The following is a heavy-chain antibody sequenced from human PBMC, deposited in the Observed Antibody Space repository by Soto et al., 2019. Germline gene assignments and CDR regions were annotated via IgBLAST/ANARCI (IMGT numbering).Heavy chain of an antibody. CDR3: ARETDCGQTVGAFDI. V-gene: IGHV1-2*02. D-gene: IGHD2-21*02. CDR1: GYSFTDYY. J-gene: IGHJ3*02. CDR2: INPKTGGT. Sequence: QVQLVQSGAEVKQPGASLRVSCKSSGYSFTDYYVHWVRQAPGQGLEWMGWINPKTGGTKYVHRFQGRVNMSAATSITTAFMELRRLTFDDTAVYYCARETDCGQTVGAFDIWGQGTLVTVSS.